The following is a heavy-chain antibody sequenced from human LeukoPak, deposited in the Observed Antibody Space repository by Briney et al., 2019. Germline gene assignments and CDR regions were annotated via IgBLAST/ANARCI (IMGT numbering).Heavy chain of an antibody. D-gene: IGHD4-17*01. CDR2: ISSSSSYI. CDR3: AKGRVTTDDAFDI. Sequence: GGSLRLSCAASGFTFSSYSMNWVRQAPGKGLEWVSSISSSSSYIYYADSVKGRFTISRDNAKNSLYLQMNSLRAEDTALYYCAKGRVTTDDAFDIWGQGTMVTVSS. J-gene: IGHJ3*02. CDR1: GFTFSSYS. V-gene: IGHV3-21*04.